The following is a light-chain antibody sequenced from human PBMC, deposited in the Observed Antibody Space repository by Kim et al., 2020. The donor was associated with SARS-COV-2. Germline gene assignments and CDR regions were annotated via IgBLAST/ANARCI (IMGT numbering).Light chain of an antibody. CDR1: QSINTY. CDR2: AAS. Sequence: DIQMTQSPSSLSASVGDRVTITCRASQSINTYLNWYQQKPGKAPKLLIYAASTLQSGVPSSFSGSGSGTYFTLTISSMQPEDFATYYCQRSYSTPPYTFGQGTKLEI. CDR3: QRSYSTPPYT. J-gene: IGKJ2*01. V-gene: IGKV1-39*01.